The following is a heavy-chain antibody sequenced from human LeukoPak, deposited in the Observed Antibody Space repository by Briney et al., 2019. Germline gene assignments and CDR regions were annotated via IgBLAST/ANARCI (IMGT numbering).Heavy chain of an antibody. CDR3: ARQLYGSDY. D-gene: IGHD4-17*01. V-gene: IGHV4-34*01. CDR1: GVSFSTYY. J-gene: IGHJ4*02. Sequence: SETLSLTCDVSGVSFSTYYWSWIRQSPEKGLEWIGEVNHSGYTNLNPSLKSRVSISVDTSKNQFSLKLSSVTAADTAIYYCARQLYGSDYWGQGTRVPVSS. CDR2: VNHSGYT.